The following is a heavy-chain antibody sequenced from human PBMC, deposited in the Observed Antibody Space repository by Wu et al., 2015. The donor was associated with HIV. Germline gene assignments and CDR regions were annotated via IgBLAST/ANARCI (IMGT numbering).Heavy chain of an antibody. CDR1: GGTFSSYA. V-gene: IGHV1-69*13. D-gene: IGHD1-1*01. Sequence: QVQLVQSGAEVKKPGSSVKVSCKASGGTFSSYAISWVRQAPGQGLEWMGRIIPIFGTANYAQKFQGRVTITADESTSTAYMELSRLTSDDLAIYYCVRRQNWNLNNYHFDYWGQGTLVTVSS. J-gene: IGHJ4*02. CDR3: VRRQNWNLNNYHFDY. CDR2: IIPIFGTA.